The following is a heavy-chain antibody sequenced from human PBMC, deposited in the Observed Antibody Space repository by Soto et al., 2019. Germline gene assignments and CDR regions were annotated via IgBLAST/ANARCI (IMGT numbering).Heavy chain of an antibody. V-gene: IGHV4-31*03. D-gene: IGHD4-17*01. Sequence: PSETLSLTCTVSGGSISSGGYYWSWIRQHPGKGLEWIGYIYYSGSTYYNLSLKSRVTISVDKSKNQFSLKLSSVTAADTAVYYCARDSANDYGDYGEFDYWGQGTLVTVSS. CDR2: IYYSGST. CDR1: GGSISSGGYY. CDR3: ARDSANDYGDYGEFDY. J-gene: IGHJ4*02.